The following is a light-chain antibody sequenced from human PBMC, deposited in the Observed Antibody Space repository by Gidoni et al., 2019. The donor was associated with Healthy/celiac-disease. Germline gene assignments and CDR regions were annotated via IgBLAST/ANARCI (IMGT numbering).Light chain of an antibody. V-gene: IGKV1-39*01. CDR1: QSISSY. CDR3: QQSYSTPPA. J-gene: IGKJ5*01. Sequence: DIQMTQSPSSLSASVGDRVTITCRASQSISSYLNWYQQKPGKAPKLLIYAASSSQSGVPSRFSGSGSGTDFTLTSSSLQPEDFATYYCQQSYSTPPAFGQGTRLEIK. CDR2: AAS.